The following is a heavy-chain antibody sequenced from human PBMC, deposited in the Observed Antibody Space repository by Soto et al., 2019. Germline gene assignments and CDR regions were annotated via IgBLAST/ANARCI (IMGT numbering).Heavy chain of an antibody. Sequence: GGSLRLSCAASGFIFSGYWMTWVRQAPGKGLEWVANIKEDGNEKHYVDSVKGRFTISRDNAKNSLYLQMNSLRTEDTALYYCAREGLYNWFDPWGQGTLVTVSS. CDR3: AREGLYNWFDP. D-gene: IGHD2-15*01. V-gene: IGHV3-7*03. CDR2: IKEDGNEK. CDR1: GFIFSGYW. J-gene: IGHJ5*02.